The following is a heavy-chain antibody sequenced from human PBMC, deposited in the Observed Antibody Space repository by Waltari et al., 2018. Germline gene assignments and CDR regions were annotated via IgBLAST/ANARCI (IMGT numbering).Heavy chain of an antibody. CDR3: ARRYSGIAAAGNWFDP. V-gene: IGHV4-4*02. CDR2: IYHSGST. D-gene: IGHD6-13*01. J-gene: IGHJ5*02. Sequence: QVQLQESGPGLVQPSGTLSLTCAVSGGPISRSNWRRWVRQPTGKGLEWIGEIYHSGSTNYNPSLKSRVTISVDKSKNQFSLKLSSVTAADTAVYYCARRYSGIAAAGNWFDPWGQGTLVTVSS. CDR1: GGPISRSNW.